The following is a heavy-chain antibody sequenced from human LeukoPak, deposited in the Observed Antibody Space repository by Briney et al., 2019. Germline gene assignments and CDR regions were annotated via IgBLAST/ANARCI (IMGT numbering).Heavy chain of an antibody. V-gene: IGHV3-30*02. Sequence: GGSLRLSCAASGFTFSSYGMHWVRQAPGKGLEWVAFIRYDGSNKYYADSVKGRFTISRDTSKNTLYLQMNSLRAEDTAMYFCARDRIAGGYDAFHIWGQGTMVIVSS. J-gene: IGHJ3*02. CDR3: ARDRIAGGYDAFHI. D-gene: IGHD3-22*01. CDR2: IRYDGSNK. CDR1: GFTFSSYG.